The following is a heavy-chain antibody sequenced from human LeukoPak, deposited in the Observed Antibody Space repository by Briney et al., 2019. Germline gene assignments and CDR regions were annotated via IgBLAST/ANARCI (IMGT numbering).Heavy chain of an antibody. V-gene: IGHV3-23*01. CDR2: ISDSTRST. CDR3: AKTKGYPYYFDY. CDR1: GFTFSSYA. D-gene: IGHD5-12*01. J-gene: IGHJ4*02. Sequence: GGSLRLSCAASGFTFSSYAMSWVRQAPGKGLEWVSTISDSTRSTYCADSVKGRFTISRDNSKNTLYLQMNSLRAEDTAVYYCAKTKGYPYYFDYWGQGTLVTVSS.